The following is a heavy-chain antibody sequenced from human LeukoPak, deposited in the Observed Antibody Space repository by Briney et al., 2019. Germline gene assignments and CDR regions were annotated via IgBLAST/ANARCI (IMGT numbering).Heavy chain of an antibody. CDR2: IYPKSGDT. CDR3: ARGYNFGPIDY. D-gene: IGHD5-18*01. J-gene: IGHJ4*02. Sequence: ASVKVSCKTSVYTFIGYHIYWVRQAPGQGPEWVGCIYPKSGDTKYGQKFQGRVTLTSDTSLSTAYMELSSLKSDDTAVYYCARGYNFGPIDYWGQGTLVTVSP. CDR1: VYTFIGYH. V-gene: IGHV1-2*02.